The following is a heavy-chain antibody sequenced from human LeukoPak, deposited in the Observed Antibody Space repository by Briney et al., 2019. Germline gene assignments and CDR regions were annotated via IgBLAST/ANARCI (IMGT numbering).Heavy chain of an antibody. Sequence: ASVKVSCKASGGTFSSYAISWVRQAPGQGLEWMGGIIPIFGTANYAQKFQGRVTITTDESASTAYMELSSLRSEDTAVYHCARGGSYYEVYWFDPWGQGTLVTVSS. CDR1: GGTFSSYA. V-gene: IGHV1-69*05. CDR2: IIPIFGTA. J-gene: IGHJ5*02. CDR3: ARGGSYYEVYWFDP. D-gene: IGHD1-26*01.